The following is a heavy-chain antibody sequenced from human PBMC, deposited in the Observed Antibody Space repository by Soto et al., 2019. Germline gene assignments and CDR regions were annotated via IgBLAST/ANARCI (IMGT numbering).Heavy chain of an antibody. CDR2: INSDGSST. V-gene: IGHV3-74*01. J-gene: IGHJ6*02. Sequence: GGSLRLSCAASGCTFSSYWMHWVRQAPGKGLVWVSRINSDGSSTSYADSVKGRFTISRDNAKNTLYLQMNSLRAEDTAVYYCARDPGVAAAAGSLYYGMDVWGQGTTVTVSS. D-gene: IGHD6-13*01. CDR3: ARDPGVAAAAGSLYYGMDV. CDR1: GCTFSSYW.